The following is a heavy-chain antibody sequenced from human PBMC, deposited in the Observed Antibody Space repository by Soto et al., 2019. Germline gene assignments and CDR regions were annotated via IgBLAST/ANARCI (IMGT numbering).Heavy chain of an antibody. CDR1: GFSLNTNAEG. Sequence: QITLKESGPTLVKPTQTLTLTCTFSGFSLNTNAEGVAWIRQPPGKALEWLALLYWDDDKRYSPSLKSRLTITTDTSKNQVVLTMTNMDPEDTATYYCAHRRVRDSSGENFDSWGQGTLVTVSS. J-gene: IGHJ4*02. D-gene: IGHD6-19*01. CDR2: LYWDDDK. V-gene: IGHV2-5*02. CDR3: AHRRVRDSSGENFDS.